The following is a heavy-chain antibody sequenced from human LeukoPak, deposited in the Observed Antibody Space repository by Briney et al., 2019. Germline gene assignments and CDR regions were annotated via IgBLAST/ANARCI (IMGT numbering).Heavy chain of an antibody. CDR1: GFTVSSDF. CDR2: IYSGQNT. J-gene: IGHJ4*02. D-gene: IGHD5-24*01. CDR3: ARGLEMTDPFGY. Sequence: QPGGSLRLSCAASGFTVSSDFMSWVRQAPGKGLEWVSVIYSGQNTYYADSVKGRFTISRDNSKNTVYLQMNRLRVEDTAVYYCARGLEMTDPFGYWGQGTLVTASS. V-gene: IGHV3-66*02.